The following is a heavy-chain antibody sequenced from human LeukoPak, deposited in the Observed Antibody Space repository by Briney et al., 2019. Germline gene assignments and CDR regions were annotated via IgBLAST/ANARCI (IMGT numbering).Heavy chain of an antibody. D-gene: IGHD3-10*01. CDR2: ISWNSSRS. Sequence: GGSLRLSCVASGFRLADIAMRWVRHAPGEGLGWVSGISWNSSRSGYADSVKGRFTISRDNDKISLYLQMKSLRAEDTALYYCAKDVRFGELFHWGQGTLVTVSS. V-gene: IGHV3-9*01. CDR3: AKDVRFGELFH. CDR1: GFRLADIA. J-gene: IGHJ4*02.